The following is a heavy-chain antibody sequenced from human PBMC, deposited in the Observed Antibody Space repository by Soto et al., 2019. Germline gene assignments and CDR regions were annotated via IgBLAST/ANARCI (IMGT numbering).Heavy chain of an antibody. CDR3: SRHDWAKPFDY. CDR1: GGSISSSSYY. J-gene: IGHJ4*02. CDR2: IYYSGST. Sequence: QLQLQESGPGLVKPSETLSLTCTVSGGSISSSSYYWGWIRQPPGKGLEWIGSIYYSGSTYYNPSLKTRVTISVDTSKNQFSLELSSVTAADSVMYYCSRHDWAKPFDYWGQGTLVTVSS. D-gene: IGHD3-9*01. V-gene: IGHV4-39*01.